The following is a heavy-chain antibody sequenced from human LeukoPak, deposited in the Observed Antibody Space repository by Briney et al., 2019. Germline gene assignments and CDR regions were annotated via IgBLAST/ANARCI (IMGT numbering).Heavy chain of an antibody. CDR2: FDPEDGET. Sequence: ASVKVSCKVSGYTLTELSMHWVRQAPGKGLEWMGGFDPEDGETIYAQKFQGRVTMTEDTSTDTAYMELSSLRSEDTAVYYCATPIVVVPAPRDHWYFDLWGRGTLVTVSS. CDR3: ATPIVVVPAPRDHWYFDL. CDR1: GYTLTELS. J-gene: IGHJ2*01. V-gene: IGHV1-24*01. D-gene: IGHD2-2*01.